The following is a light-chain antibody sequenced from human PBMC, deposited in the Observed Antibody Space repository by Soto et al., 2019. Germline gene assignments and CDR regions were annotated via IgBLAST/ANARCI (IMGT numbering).Light chain of an antibody. J-gene: IGLJ3*02. CDR1: SSDVGGFDY. CDR2: EVS. V-gene: IGLV2-8*01. CDR3: NSNAGSNNLL. Sequence: QSVLTQPPSASGSPGQSVTISCTGASSDVGGFDYVSWYQQHPGRVPKLIIYEVSKRPSGVPDRFSGSKSGNTASLTVSGLQAEDEAEYYCNSNAGSNNLLFGGGTKVTVL.